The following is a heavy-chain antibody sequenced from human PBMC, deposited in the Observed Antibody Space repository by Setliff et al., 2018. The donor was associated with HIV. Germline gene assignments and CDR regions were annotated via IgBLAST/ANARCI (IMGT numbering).Heavy chain of an antibody. CDR3: ARQVYHDSGYYLDH. Sequence: SETLSLTCTVSGGSISSGSYYWSWIRQPAGKELEWIGRICTSGSTNYNPSLKSRVTISADTPKNQFSLKLSSVTAADTALYYCARQVYHDSGYYLDHWGQGTLVTVSS. J-gene: IGHJ4*02. CDR1: GGSISSGSYY. D-gene: IGHD3-22*01. V-gene: IGHV4-61*02. CDR2: ICTSGST.